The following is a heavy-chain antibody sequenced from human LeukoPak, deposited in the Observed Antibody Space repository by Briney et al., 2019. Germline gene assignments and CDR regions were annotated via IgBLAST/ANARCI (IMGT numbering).Heavy chain of an antibody. J-gene: IGHJ3*02. Sequence: ASVKVSCKASGYTFTSYYMHWVRQAPGQGLEWMGIINPSGGSTSYAQKFQGRVTMTRDTSTSTVYMELSSLRSEDTAVYYCARDSEEMATIAYGAFDIWGQGTMVTVSS. D-gene: IGHD5-24*01. V-gene: IGHV1-46*01. CDR1: GYTFTSYY. CDR3: ARDSEEMATIAYGAFDI. CDR2: INPSGGST.